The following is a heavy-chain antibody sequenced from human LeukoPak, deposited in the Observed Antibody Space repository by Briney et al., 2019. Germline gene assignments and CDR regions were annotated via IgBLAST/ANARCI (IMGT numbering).Heavy chain of an antibody. D-gene: IGHD1-26*01. CDR2: INPNSGGT. J-gene: IGHJ4*02. CDR3: ARLKGEFDY. CDR1: GYTFTAYY. Sequence: ASVRVSFKTAGYTFTAYYIHGVRQAPGQGLEWMGWINPNSGGTNYAQEFQGRVTMTRDTSISTAFLELSGLTSGDTVVYYCARLKGEFDYWGQGAQVTVSA. V-gene: IGHV1-2*02.